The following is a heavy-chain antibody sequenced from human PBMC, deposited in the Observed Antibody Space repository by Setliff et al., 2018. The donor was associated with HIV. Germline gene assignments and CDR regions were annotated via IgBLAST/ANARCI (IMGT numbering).Heavy chain of an antibody. CDR2: ITTKTDGATS. CDR3: TAYVHPSGAYGRVDY. J-gene: IGHJ4*02. D-gene: IGHD3-10*01. CDR1: GFTFASAW. V-gene: IGHV3-15*01. Sequence: GGSLRLSCAVSGFTFASAWMSWVRQVPGKGLEWIGRITTKTDGATSDYTEPVKGRFTISRDDSENTVDLQMNSLETEDTGVYYCTAYVHPSGAYGRVDYWGQ.